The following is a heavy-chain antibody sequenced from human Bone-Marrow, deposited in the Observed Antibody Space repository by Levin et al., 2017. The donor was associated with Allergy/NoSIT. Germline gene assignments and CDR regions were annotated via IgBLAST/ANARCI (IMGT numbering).Heavy chain of an antibody. CDR3: ARALGRPSDV. J-gene: IGHJ6*04. CDR1: GGSFSGYY. Sequence: SETLSLTCAVYGGSFSGYYWSWIRQPPGKGLEWIGEINHSGITNYNPSLKSRVTISVDTSRNQFSLKIRSVTGADTAVYYCARALGRPSDVWGKGTTVTVSS. V-gene: IGHV4-34*01. CDR2: INHSGIT.